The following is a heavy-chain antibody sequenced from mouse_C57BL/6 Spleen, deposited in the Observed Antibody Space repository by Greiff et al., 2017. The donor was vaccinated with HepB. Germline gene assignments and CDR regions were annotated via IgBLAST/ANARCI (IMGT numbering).Heavy chain of an antibody. J-gene: IGHJ4*01. CDR2: ISSGSSTI. V-gene: IGHV5-17*01. CDR3: ARPKDDYDEAMDY. CDR1: GFTFSDYG. Sequence: EVKLMESGGGLVKPGGSLKLSCAASGFTFSDYGMHWVRQAPEKGLEWVAYISSGSSTIYYADTVKGRFTISRDNAKNTLFLQMTSLRSEDTAMYYCARPKDDYDEAMDYWGQGTSVTVSS. D-gene: IGHD2-4*01.